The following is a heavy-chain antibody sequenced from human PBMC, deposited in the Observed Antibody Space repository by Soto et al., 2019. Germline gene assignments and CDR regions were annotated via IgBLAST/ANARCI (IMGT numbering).Heavy chain of an antibody. D-gene: IGHD6-6*01. Sequence: GGSLRLSCAASGFTFSSSWMSWVRQAPGKGLEWVANIKQDGSETYFVDSVKGRFTISRDNAKNSLYLQMNSLRVEDTAVYYCAREGRSIAALWGQGTLVTVS. CDR2: IKQDGSET. J-gene: IGHJ4*02. V-gene: IGHV3-7*01. CDR1: GFTFSSSW. CDR3: AREGRSIAAL.